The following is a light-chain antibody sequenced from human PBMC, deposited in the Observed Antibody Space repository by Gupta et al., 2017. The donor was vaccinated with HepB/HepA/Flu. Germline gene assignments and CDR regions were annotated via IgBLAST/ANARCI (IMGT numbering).Light chain of an antibody. J-gene: IGLJ2*01. CDR3: CSYTGSSLV. V-gene: IGLV2-23*02. CDR2: EVS. CDR1: NSDIGSYNL. Sequence: QSALTQPASVSGSPGQSITISCTGTNSDIGSYNLVSWYQQHPGKAPKLTIYEVSKRPSGVSNRFSGSKSGNTASLTISGLQAEDEADYHCCSYTGSSLVFGGGTDLTVL.